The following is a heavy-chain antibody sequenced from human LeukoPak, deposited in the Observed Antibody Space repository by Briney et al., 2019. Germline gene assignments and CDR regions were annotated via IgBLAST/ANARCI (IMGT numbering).Heavy chain of an antibody. J-gene: IGHJ4*02. Sequence: ASVKVSCKASGYTFINYGVTWVRQAPGQRLEWMGWINAGNGNTKYSQKFQGRVTITRDTSASTAYMELSSLRSEDTAVYYCARGRTARGEYFDYWGQGTLVTVSS. CDR3: ARGRTARGEYFDY. V-gene: IGHV1-3*01. CDR1: GYTFINYG. D-gene: IGHD3-10*01. CDR2: INAGNGNT.